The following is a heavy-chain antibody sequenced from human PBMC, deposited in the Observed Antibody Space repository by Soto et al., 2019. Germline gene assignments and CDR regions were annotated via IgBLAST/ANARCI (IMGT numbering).Heavy chain of an antibody. CDR1: GGSFSGYY. Sequence: SETLSLTCAVYGGSFSGYYWSWIRQPPGKGLEWIGEINHSGSTNYNPSLKSRLTMSVDTSKNQFSLKLSSVTAADTAVYYCARGTTLYDYWGQGTLVTVSS. CDR3: ARGTTLYDY. V-gene: IGHV4-34*01. CDR2: INHSGST. J-gene: IGHJ4*02. D-gene: IGHD4-4*01.